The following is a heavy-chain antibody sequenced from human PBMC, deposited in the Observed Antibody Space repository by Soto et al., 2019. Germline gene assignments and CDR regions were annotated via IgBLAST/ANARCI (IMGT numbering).Heavy chain of an antibody. J-gene: IGHJ4*02. CDR1: GFTFNNYA. CDR3: AKGRGGSGSLTPRVDF. D-gene: IGHD3-10*01. Sequence: EVQLLESGGGLVQPGGYLRLSCAASGFTFNNYAMTWVRQAPGKGLEWVSAISGGGDTTYYADSVKGRFTVSRDGSKNALYRQMSSLRAEDTALYYCAKGRGGSGSLTPRVDFWGQGTLVTVSS. V-gene: IGHV3-23*01. CDR2: ISGGGDTT.